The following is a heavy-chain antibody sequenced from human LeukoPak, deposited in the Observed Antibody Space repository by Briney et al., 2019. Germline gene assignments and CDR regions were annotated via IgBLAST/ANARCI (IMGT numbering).Heavy chain of an antibody. Sequence: PGGSLRLSCAASGFTFSSYAMHWVRQAPGKGLEWVSAISGSGVYTYYVDSVKGRFTISRDNSMNTVYLQMNSLRAEDTAVYYCAKDPDPYYFDSWGQGSLVTVSS. V-gene: IGHV3-23*01. CDR3: AKDPDPYYFDS. J-gene: IGHJ4*02. D-gene: IGHD1-14*01. CDR2: ISGSGVYT. CDR1: GFTFSSYA.